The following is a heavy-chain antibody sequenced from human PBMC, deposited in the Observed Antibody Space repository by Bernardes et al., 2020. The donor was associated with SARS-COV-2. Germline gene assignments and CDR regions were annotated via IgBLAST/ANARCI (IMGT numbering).Heavy chain of an antibody. D-gene: IGHD2-15*01. CDR1: GYTFTSYF. Sequence: ASVKVSCKASGYTFTSYFIHWVRQAPGQGLEWMGIINPSDGDRNYAQKFQGRVTVTRDTSTSTVYMDLSSLRSEDTAVYYCVRERSGGNYDYWGQGTLVTVSS. V-gene: IGHV1-46*01. CDR3: VRERSGGNYDY. J-gene: IGHJ4*02. CDR2: INPSDGDR.